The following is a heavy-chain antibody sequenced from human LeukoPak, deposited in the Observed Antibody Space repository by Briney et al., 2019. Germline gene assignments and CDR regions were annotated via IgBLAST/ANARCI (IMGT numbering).Heavy chain of an antibody. Sequence: SETLSLTCTVSGGSISSYYWSWIRQPPGKGLEWIGYIYYSGSTNYNPSLKSRVTISVDTSKNQFSLKLSSATAADTAVYYCAREGVAGTFDYWGQGTLVTVSS. CDR2: IYYSGST. CDR3: AREGVAGTFDY. CDR1: GGSISSYY. D-gene: IGHD6-19*01. V-gene: IGHV4-59*01. J-gene: IGHJ4*02.